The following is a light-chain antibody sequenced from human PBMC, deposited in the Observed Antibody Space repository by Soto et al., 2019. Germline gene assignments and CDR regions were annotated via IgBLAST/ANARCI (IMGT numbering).Light chain of an antibody. CDR1: ISDVGAYNY. Sequence: QSVLTQPASVSGSPGQSITISCTGTISDVGAYNYVSWYQQHPGKAPKLMIYDVSNRPSGVSNRFSGSKSDNTASLTISGLQAEDEAEYYCSSYTSRSTLIFGGGTKLTVL. CDR3: SSYTSRSTLI. J-gene: IGLJ2*01. CDR2: DVS. V-gene: IGLV2-14*01.